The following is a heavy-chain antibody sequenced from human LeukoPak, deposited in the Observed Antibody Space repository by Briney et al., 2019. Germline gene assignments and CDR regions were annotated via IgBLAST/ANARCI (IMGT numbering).Heavy chain of an antibody. D-gene: IGHD3-3*01. CDR2: IRYDGSNK. CDR1: GFTFNHYG. Sequence: GGSLRLSCAASGFTFNHYGMHWVRQTPDKGLEWVAFIRYDGSNKKYADSVKGRFTISRDNAKNSLYLQMNSLRAEDTAVYYCARGGSDFWSGFGYWGQGTLVTVSS. J-gene: IGHJ4*02. V-gene: IGHV3-30*02. CDR3: ARGGSDFWSGFGY.